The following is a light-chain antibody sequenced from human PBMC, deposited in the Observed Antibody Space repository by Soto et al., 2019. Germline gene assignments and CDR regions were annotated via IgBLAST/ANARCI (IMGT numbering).Light chain of an antibody. V-gene: IGLV1-47*01. CDR3: AAWDDSLSCVV. CDR1: SSNIGSNY. Sequence: QSVLTQPPSASGTPGQRGTISCSGSSSNIGSNYVYWYQQLPGTATKLLIYRNNQRPSGVPDRFSGSKSGTSAYLAISGLRSEDEADYYCAAWDDSLSCVVFGGGTKLTVL. CDR2: RNN. J-gene: IGLJ2*01.